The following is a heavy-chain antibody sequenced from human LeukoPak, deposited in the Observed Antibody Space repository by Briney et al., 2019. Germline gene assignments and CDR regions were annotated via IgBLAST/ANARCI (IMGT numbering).Heavy chain of an antibody. CDR3: AKFSYGDYVA. D-gene: IGHD4-17*01. Sequence: GGSLRLSCAASGFTFGSYGMHWVRQAPGKGLEWVAFIRYDGSNKYYADSVKGRFTISRDNSKNTLSLQMNSLRPDDTAVYYCAKFSYGDYVAWGQGTLVIVSS. V-gene: IGHV3-30*02. J-gene: IGHJ5*02. CDR1: GFTFGSYG. CDR2: IRYDGSNK.